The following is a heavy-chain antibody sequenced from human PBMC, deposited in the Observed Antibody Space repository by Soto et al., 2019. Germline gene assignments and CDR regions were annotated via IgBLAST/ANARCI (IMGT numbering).Heavy chain of an antibody. V-gene: IGHV3-7*01. CDR2: IKQDGSEK. CDR1: GFTFSSYW. CDR3: ARSGRDTAMDTDWGGYYYYYYMDV. J-gene: IGHJ6*03. Sequence: GGSLRLSCAASGFTFSSYWMSWVRQAPGKGLEWVANIKQDGSEKYYVDSVKGRFTISRDNAKNSLYLQMNSLRAEDTAVYYCARSGRDTAMDTDWGGYYYYYYMDVWGKGTTVTVSS. D-gene: IGHD5-18*01.